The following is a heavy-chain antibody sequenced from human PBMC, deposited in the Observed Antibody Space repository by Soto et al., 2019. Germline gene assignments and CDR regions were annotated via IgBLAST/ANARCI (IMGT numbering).Heavy chain of an antibody. Sequence: SETLSLTCAVYGGSFSGYYWSWIRQPPGKGLEWIGEINHSGSTNYNPSLKSRVTISVDTSKNQFSLKLSSVTAADTAVYYCARGPPRGRAKLKYYFDYWGQGTLVTVSS. D-gene: IGHD1-7*01. CDR1: GGSFSGYY. CDR2: INHSGST. J-gene: IGHJ4*02. V-gene: IGHV4-34*01. CDR3: ARGPPRGRAKLKYYFDY.